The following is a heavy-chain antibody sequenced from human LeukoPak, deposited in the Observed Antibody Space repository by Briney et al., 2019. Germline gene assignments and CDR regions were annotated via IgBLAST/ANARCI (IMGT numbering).Heavy chain of an antibody. CDR1: GYTFSVYS. V-gene: IGHV3-21*01. CDR3: VSGNDPDSVWRTYRLDAFDI. J-gene: IGHJ3*02. Sequence: PGRSLRLSRTASGYTFSVYSVNWVRHVAGKGLEWGSSISSSGTYIFYADAVQGRFTISRDDARYSLFLQMNNLRAEDTALYYCVSGNDPDSVWRTYRLDAFDIWGQGTMVIVSS. CDR2: ISSSGTYI. D-gene: IGHD3-16*02.